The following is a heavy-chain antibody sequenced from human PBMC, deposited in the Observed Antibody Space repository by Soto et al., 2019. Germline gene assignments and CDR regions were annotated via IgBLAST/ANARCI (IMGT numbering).Heavy chain of an antibody. CDR2: IGRSGETI. CDR1: GFTFSSFE. J-gene: IGHJ4*02. V-gene: IGHV3-48*03. CDR3: ARDIRGGAARRPTFYY. Sequence: PGGSLRLSCVGSGFTFSSFEMNWVRQTPGKGLEWLSYIGRSGETIYYADSVKGRFTISRDNAKSSLFLQMNGLRDEETGIYYCARDIRGGAARRPTFYYWGRGTLVTVSS. D-gene: IGHD6-6*01.